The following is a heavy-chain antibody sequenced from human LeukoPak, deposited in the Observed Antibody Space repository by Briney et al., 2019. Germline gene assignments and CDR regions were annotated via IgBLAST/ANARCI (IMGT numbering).Heavy chain of an antibody. CDR1: GFTLRVNY. D-gene: IGHD6-19*01. CDR3: ARRKGGWSDHYYGLDA. Sequence: GGSLRLSCAASGFTLRVNYMTWVRQAPGKGLEWVSVIYANGSTYYPDSVKGRFTISRDNSKSSLYLQMNSLRAEDTAVYYCARRKGGWSDHYYGLDAWGQGTTVTVSS. J-gene: IGHJ6*02. CDR2: IYANGST. V-gene: IGHV3-53*01.